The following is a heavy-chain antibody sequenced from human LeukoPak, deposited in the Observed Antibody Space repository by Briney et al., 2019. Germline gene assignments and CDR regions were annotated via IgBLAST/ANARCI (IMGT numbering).Heavy chain of an antibody. V-gene: IGHV3-49*04. CDR2: IRSKAYGGTT. J-gene: IGHJ5*02. CDR3: TLTGTTGTTIWFDP. D-gene: IGHD1-1*01. Sequence: PGRSLRLSCTASGFTFGDYAMSRVRQAPGKGLEWVGFIRSKAYGGTTEYAASVKGRFTISRDDSKSIAYLQMNSLKTEDTAVYYCTLTGTTGTTIWFDPWGQGTLVTVSS. CDR1: GFTFGDYA.